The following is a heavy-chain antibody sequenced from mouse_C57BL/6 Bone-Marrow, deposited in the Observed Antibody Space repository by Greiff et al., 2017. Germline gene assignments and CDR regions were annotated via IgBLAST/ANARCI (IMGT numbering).Heavy chain of an antibody. J-gene: IGHJ2*01. CDR2: ISNGGGST. V-gene: IGHV5-12*01. CDR1: GFTFSDYY. D-gene: IGHD4-1*01. Sequence: EVQLQESGGGLVQPGGSLKLSCAASGFTFSDYYMYWVRQTPEKRLEWVAYISNGGGSTYYPDTVKGRFTIARDNAKNTLYLQLSRLKSEDTAMYECATHYWDGDYWGQGTTLTVSS. CDR3: ATHYWDGDY.